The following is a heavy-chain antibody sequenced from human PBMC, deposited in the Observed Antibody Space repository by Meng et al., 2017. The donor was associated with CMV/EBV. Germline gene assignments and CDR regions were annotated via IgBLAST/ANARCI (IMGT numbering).Heavy chain of an antibody. J-gene: IGHJ4*02. Sequence: SETLSLTCTVSGGSVSSGSYYWSWIRQPPGKGLEWIGYIYYSGSTNYNPSLKSRVTISVDTSKNQFSLKLGSVTAADTAVYYCARKKVLVVPAAISPRTYYFDYWGQGTLVTVSS. CDR1: GGSVSSGSYY. CDR3: ARKKVLVVPAAISPRTYYFDY. CDR2: IYYSGST. D-gene: IGHD2-2*02. V-gene: IGHV4-61*01.